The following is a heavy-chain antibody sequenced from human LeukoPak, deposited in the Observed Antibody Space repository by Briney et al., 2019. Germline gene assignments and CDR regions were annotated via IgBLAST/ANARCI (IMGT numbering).Heavy chain of an antibody. CDR1: GDSMSNYY. J-gene: IGHJ4*02. Sequence: SETLSLTCTVSGDSMSNYYWSWIRQPPGKGLERIGYIYYSGSTSYNPSLKSRVTISEDTSKNQFSLKLSSVTAADTAVYYCARSVVLYYFDYWGQGILVTVSS. D-gene: IGHD2-2*01. CDR3: ARSVVLYYFDY. CDR2: IYYSGST. V-gene: IGHV4-59*01.